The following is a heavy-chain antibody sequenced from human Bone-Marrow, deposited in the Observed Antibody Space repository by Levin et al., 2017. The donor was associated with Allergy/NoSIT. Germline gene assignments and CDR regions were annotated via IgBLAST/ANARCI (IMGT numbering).Heavy chain of an antibody. Sequence: GGSLRLSCAVSGLNFNSYGMNWVRQAPGKGLEWVALISSGGNDGYYADSVRGRFTISRDNSKNTLYLQMNSLRPGDTAVYYCAARVFDYWGQGTLVTVSS. J-gene: IGHJ4*02. CDR2: ISSGGNDG. CDR1: GLNFNSYG. CDR3: AARVFDY. V-gene: IGHV3-30*03.